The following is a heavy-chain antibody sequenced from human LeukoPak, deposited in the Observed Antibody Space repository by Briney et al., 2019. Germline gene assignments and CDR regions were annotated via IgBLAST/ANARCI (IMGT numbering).Heavy chain of an antibody. CDR1: GYTFTSYY. V-gene: IGHV1-46*01. CDR2: INPSGGST. J-gene: IGHJ6*02. D-gene: IGHD2-2*01. CDR3: ARGAPYCSSTSCYPRGYYYGMDV. Sequence: ASVKVSCTASGYTFTSYYMHWVRQAPGQGLEWMGIINPSGGSTSYAQKFQGRVTMTRDTSTSTVYMELSSLRSEDTAVDCCARGAPYCSSTSCYPRGYYYGMDVWGQGTTVTVSS.